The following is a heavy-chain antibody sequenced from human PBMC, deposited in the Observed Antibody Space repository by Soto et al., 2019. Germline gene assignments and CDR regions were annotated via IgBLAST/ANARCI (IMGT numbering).Heavy chain of an antibody. CDR3: AHLQTVTTYSYAFDL. J-gene: IGHJ3*01. CDR1: GFSLSTSGVG. CDR2: IYWDDDK. Sequence: QITLKESGPMLVKPTQTLTLTCTLSGFSLSTSGVGVGWIRQPPGKALEWLALIYWDDDKRYSPSLKSRLTITQDTSKNQVVLTMTNMDPVDTATYYCAHLQTVTTYSYAFDLWGQGTMVTVSS. V-gene: IGHV2-5*02. D-gene: IGHD4-17*01.